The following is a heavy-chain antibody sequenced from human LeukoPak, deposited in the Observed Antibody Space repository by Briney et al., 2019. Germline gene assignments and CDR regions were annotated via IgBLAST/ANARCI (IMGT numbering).Heavy chain of an antibody. Sequence: ASVRVSCKASGYTFTSYGISWVRQAPGQGLEWMGWISAYNGNTNYAQKLQGRVTTTTDTSTSTAYMELRSLRSDDTAVYYCARDPGYYDSSAQGDYWGQGTLVTVSS. CDR3: ARDPGYYDSSAQGDY. CDR1: GYTFTSYG. D-gene: IGHD3-22*01. J-gene: IGHJ4*02. V-gene: IGHV1-18*01. CDR2: ISAYNGNT.